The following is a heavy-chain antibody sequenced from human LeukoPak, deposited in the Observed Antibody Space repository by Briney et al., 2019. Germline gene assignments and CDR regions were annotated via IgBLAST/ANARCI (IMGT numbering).Heavy chain of an antibody. J-gene: IGHJ3*02. Sequence: SETLSLTCTVSGGSISSYYWSWIRQPPGKGLEWIGYIYYSGSTNYNPSLKSRVTISVDTSKNQFSLKLSSVTAADTAVYYCARRGPLTIFGVVSLFDIWGQGTMVTVSS. CDR2: IYYSGST. CDR3: ARRGPLTIFGVVSLFDI. V-gene: IGHV4-59*08. D-gene: IGHD3-3*01. CDR1: GGSISSYY.